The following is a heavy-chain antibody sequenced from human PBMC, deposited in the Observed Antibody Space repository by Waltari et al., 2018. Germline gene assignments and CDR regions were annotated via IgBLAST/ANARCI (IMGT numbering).Heavy chain of an antibody. D-gene: IGHD3-22*01. CDR2: ISGSGRST. CDR1: GFTFSSYA. J-gene: IGHJ4*02. Sequence: EVQLLESGGGLVQPGGSLRLSCAASGFTFSSYAMSWVRQAPGNGLEWVSAISGSGRSTYYADSVKGRFTISRDNPKNTLYLEMNSLRAEDTAVYYCAGGGYYYDSSGYHHSDYWGQGTLVTVAS. V-gene: IGHV3-23*01. CDR3: AGGGYYYDSSGYHHSDY.